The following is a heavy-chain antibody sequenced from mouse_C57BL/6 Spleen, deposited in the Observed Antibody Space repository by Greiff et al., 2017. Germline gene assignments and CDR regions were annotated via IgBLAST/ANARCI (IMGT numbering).Heavy chain of an antibody. CDR1: GYPLTSSW. J-gene: IGHJ3*01. CDR3: ARVILGPWFAY. Sequence: VQLQQPGAELVKPGASVNLSCKASGYPLTSSWMTWVRRRPGQGLEGFGMIHPNSGSTNYNEKFKSKATRTVDKSSSTAYMQLSSLTSEDSAVYYCARVILGPWFAYWGQGTLVTVSA. D-gene: IGHD4-1*01. CDR2: IHPNSGST. V-gene: IGHV1-64*01.